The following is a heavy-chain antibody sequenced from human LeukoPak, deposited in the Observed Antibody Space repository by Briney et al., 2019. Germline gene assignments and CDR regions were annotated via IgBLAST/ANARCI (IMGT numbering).Heavy chain of an antibody. CDR3: ARDRPPQADYYYYGMDV. CDR1: GYTFTGYY. D-gene: IGHD6-19*01. Sequence: ASLTVSCTASGYTFTGYYMHWVRQAPGQGLEWMGWINPNSGGTNYAQKFQGRVTMTRDTSISTAYMELSRLRSDDTAVYYCARDRPPQADYYYYGMDVWGQGTTVTVSS. V-gene: IGHV1-2*02. CDR2: INPNSGGT. J-gene: IGHJ6*02.